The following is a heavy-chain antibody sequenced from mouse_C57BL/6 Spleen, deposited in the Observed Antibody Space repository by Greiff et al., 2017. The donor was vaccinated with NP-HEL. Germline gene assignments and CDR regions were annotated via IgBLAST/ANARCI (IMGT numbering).Heavy chain of an antibody. CDR1: GYTFTDYN. V-gene: IGHV1-18*01. D-gene: IGHD2-2*01. CDR3: ASGPIYYGFLYY. CDR2: INPNNGGT. Sequence: EVQLQQSGPELVKPGASVKIPCKASGYTFTDYNMDWVKQSHGKSLEWIGDINPNNGGTIYNQKFKGKATLTVDKSSSTAYMELRSLTSEDTAVYYCASGPIYYGFLYYWGQGTSVTVSS. J-gene: IGHJ4*01.